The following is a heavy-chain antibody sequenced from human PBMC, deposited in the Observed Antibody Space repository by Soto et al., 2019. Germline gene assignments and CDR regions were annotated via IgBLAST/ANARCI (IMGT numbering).Heavy chain of an antibody. D-gene: IGHD2-15*01. V-gene: IGHV1-69*01. CDR2: IIPIFGTA. Sequence: QVQLVQSGAEVKKPGSSVKVSCKASGGTFSSYAISWVRQAPGQGLEWMGGIIPIFGTANYAQKFQGRVTITADEPTSTAYMELSSLRSEDTAVYYCARSLYCSGGSCYINFDYWGQGTLVTVSS. J-gene: IGHJ4*02. CDR3: ARSLYCSGGSCYINFDY. CDR1: GGTFSSYA.